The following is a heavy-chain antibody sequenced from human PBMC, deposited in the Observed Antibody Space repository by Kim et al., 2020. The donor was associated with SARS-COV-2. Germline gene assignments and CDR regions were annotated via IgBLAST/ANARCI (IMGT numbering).Heavy chain of an antibody. J-gene: IGHJ6*02. CDR3: ANTRVGLVGWYYNGMDV. V-gene: IGHV3-23*01. D-gene: IGHD1-26*01. Sequence: VTGRLAISRDKSKHTLYLQMTSLRAEDTAVYYCANTRVGLVGWYYNGMDVWGQGTTVTVSS.